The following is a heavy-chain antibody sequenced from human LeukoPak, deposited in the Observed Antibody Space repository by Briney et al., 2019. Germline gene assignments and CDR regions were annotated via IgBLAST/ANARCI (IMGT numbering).Heavy chain of an antibody. CDR2: IYHSGST. CDR3: ARDGDTLSSSQGSY. Sequence: SETLSLTCAVSGYSISSGYYWGWIRQPPGKGLEWIGSIYHSGSTYYNPSLKSRVTISVDTSKNQFSLKLSSVTAADTAVYYCARDGDTLSSSQGSYWGQGTLVTVSS. J-gene: IGHJ4*02. D-gene: IGHD6-13*01. V-gene: IGHV4-38-2*02. CDR1: GYSISSGYY.